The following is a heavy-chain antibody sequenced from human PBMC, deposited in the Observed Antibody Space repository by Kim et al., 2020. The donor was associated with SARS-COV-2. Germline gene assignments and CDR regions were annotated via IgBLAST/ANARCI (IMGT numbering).Heavy chain of an antibody. Sequence: ASVKVSCKASGYTFTSYAMNWVRQAPGQGLEWMGWINTNTGNPTYAQGFTGRFVFSLDTSVSTAYLQISSLKAEDTAVYYCARDAYSGYDLVNNWFDPWGQGTLVTVSS. CDR1: GYTFTSYA. V-gene: IGHV7-4-1*02. CDR3: ARDAYSGYDLVNNWFDP. J-gene: IGHJ5*02. D-gene: IGHD5-12*01. CDR2: INTNTGNP.